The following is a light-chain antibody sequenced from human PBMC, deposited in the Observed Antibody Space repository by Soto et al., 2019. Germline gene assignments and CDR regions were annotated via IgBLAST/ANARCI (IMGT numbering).Light chain of an antibody. Sequence: EIVLTQSPATLSLSPGEGASLSCRASQNISTYLAWYQQRPGQVPRLLIYGVSKRAPAIPPRFSGSGSVTDITLSVSGLDTDYFATYYCQQPTNSAPWTFGDGT. CDR1: QNISTY. V-gene: IGKV3-11*01. CDR3: QQPTNSAPWT. CDR2: GVS. J-gene: IGKJ1*01.